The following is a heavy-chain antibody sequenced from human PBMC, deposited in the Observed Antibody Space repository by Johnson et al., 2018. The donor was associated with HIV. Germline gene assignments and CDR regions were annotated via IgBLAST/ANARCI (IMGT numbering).Heavy chain of an antibody. V-gene: IGHV3-66*02. D-gene: IGHD7-27*01. Sequence: VQLVESGGGLVKPGGSLRLSCTASGFTFSNVWMSWVRQAPGKGLEWLSVLYSDGRTFYADSVKGRFTISRDNSKNTLYLQLNSLRADDTALYYCARELGIQSFDLWGQGTMVTVSS. CDR1: GFTFSNVW. CDR3: ARELGIQSFDL. J-gene: IGHJ3*01. CDR2: LYSDGRT.